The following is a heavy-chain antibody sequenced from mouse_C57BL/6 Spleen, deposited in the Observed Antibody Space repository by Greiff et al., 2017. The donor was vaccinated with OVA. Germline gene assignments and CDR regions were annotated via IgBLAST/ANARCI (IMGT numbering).Heavy chain of an antibody. V-gene: IGHV1-82*01. CDR3: ARDGYYDY. J-gene: IGHJ2*01. D-gene: IGHD2-3*01. CDR1: GYAFSSSW. CDR2: IYPGDGDT. Sequence: QVQLQQSGPELVKPGASVKISCKASGYAFSSSWMNWVKQRPGKGLEWIGRIYPGDGDTNYNGKFKGKATLTADKSSSTAYIQLSRLTSEDSAVYFCARDGYYDYWGQGTTLTVSS.